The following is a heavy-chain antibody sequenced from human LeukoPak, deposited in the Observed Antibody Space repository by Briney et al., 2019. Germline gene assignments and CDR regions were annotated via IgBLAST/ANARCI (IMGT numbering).Heavy chain of an antibody. CDR3: ARRLTTYYYYMDV. V-gene: IGHV4-34*01. Sequence: SETLSLTCAVYGGSFSGDYWSWSRQPPGKGLEWIGEINHSGSTNYNPSLKSRVTISVDTSKNQFSLKLSSVTAADTAVYYCARRLTTYYYYMDVWGKGTTVTVSS. J-gene: IGHJ6*03. CDR2: INHSGST. D-gene: IGHD1/OR15-1a*01. CDR1: GGSFSGDY.